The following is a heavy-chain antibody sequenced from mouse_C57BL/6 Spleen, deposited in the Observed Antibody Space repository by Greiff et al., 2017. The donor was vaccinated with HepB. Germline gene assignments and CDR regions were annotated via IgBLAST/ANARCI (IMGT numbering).Heavy chain of an antibody. CDR1: GFTFSSYA. CDR2: ISSGGDYI. CDR3: TRDRGNGPMDY. J-gene: IGHJ4*01. V-gene: IGHV5-9-1*02. Sequence: DVMLVESGEGLVKPGGSLKLSCAASGFTFSSYAMSWVRQTPEKRLEWVAYISSGGDYIYYADTVKGRFTISRDNARNTLYLQMSSLKSEDTAMYYCTRDRGNGPMDYWGQGTSVTVSS.